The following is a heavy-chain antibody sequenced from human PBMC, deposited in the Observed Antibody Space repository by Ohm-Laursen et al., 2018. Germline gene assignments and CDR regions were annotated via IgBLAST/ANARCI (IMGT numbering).Heavy chain of an antibody. CDR2: ISWNSVNI. Sequence: SLRLSCAAAGFTFDGYAMHWVRQAPGKGLEWVSGISWNSVNIGYADSVTGRFTISRDNAKNSLYLQMNSLRAEDTALYYCAKDMDRSGRIVVFDYWGQGTPVTVSS. V-gene: IGHV3-9*01. J-gene: IGHJ4*02. CDR3: AKDMDRSGRIVVFDY. CDR1: GFTFDGYA. D-gene: IGHD3-22*01.